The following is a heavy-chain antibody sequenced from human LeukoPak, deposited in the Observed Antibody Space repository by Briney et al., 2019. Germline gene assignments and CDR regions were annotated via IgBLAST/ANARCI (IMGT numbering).Heavy chain of an antibody. CDR1: GGSFSGYY. Sequence: SETLSLTCAVYGGSFSGYYWSWIRQPPGKGLEWIGEINHSGSTNYNPSLKSQVTISVDTSKNQFSLKLSSVTAADTAVYYCARGGIDSGSYYGYWGQGTLVTVSS. CDR3: ARGGIDSGSYYGY. J-gene: IGHJ4*02. D-gene: IGHD1-26*01. CDR2: INHSGST. V-gene: IGHV4-34*01.